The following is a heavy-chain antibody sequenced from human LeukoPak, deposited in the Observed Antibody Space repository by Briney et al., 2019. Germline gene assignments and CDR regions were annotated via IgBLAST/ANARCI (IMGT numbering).Heavy chain of an antibody. Sequence: GGSLRLSCAASGFTLSSYGMNWVRQAPGKGLEWISYINSDIYSNTIYYADTVKGRFTISRDNGKNSLYLQMNSLRDEDTAVYYCARNHPRSDFWSGYYPLDYWGQGTLVTVSS. D-gene: IGHD3-3*01. CDR2: INSDIYSNTI. CDR1: GFTLSSYG. CDR3: ARNHPRSDFWSGYYPLDY. J-gene: IGHJ4*02. V-gene: IGHV3-48*02.